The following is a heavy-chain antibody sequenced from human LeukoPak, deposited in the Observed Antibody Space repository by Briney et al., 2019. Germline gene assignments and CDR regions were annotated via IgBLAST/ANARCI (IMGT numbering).Heavy chain of an antibody. J-gene: IGHJ4*02. CDR3: ARPRAEGSYYFDY. CDR2: IRYDGSNK. CDR1: GFTFSSYG. D-gene: IGHD3-10*01. V-gene: IGHV3-30*02. Sequence: GGSLRLSCATSGFTFSSYGMHWVRQAPGKGLEWVAFIRYDGSNKYYADSVKGRFTISRDNSKNTLYLQMNSLRAEDTAVYYCARPRAEGSYYFDYWGQGTLVTVSS.